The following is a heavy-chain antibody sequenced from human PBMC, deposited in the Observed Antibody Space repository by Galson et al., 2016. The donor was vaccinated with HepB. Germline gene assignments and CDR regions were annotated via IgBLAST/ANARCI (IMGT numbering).Heavy chain of an antibody. D-gene: IGHD1-14*01. CDR1: GFTFSGYN. CDR2: ISSGSSAI. J-gene: IGHJ4*02. CDR3: ARDGNHGYDMDY. V-gene: IGHV3-48*02. Sequence: SLRLSCAASGFTFSGYNMDWVRQAPGKGLEWVSYISSGSSAIYYADSVKGRFTISRDNAKNSLYLQMNSLRDEDTAIYFCARDGNHGYDMDYWGQGTLGTVSS.